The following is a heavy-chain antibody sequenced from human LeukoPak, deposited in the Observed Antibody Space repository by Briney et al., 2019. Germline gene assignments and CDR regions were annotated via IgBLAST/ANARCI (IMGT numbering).Heavy chain of an antibody. V-gene: IGHV1-46*01. CDR3: ARGQVSTGTLDY. Sequence: ASVKVSCKASGYTFTSHYMHWVRQAPGQGLEWVGVINPSGVSTINAQKFQGRVSMTRDTSTSTVYMELSSLRFDDTAVFYCARGQVSTGTLDYWGQGTLVTVSS. D-gene: IGHD3-9*01. J-gene: IGHJ4*02. CDR1: GYTFTSHY. CDR2: INPSGVST.